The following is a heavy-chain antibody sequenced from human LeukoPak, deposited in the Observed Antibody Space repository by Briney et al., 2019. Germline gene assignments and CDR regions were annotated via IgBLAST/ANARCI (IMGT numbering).Heavy chain of an antibody. V-gene: IGHV3-30*04. J-gene: IGHJ6*03. CDR1: GFTFSSYA. CDR2: ISYDGSNK. D-gene: IGHD1-26*01. CDR3: AREGAGSYYHYYYYMDV. Sequence: GGSLRLSCADSGFTFSSYAMNWVRQAPGKGLEWVAVISYDGSNKYYEDSGKGRFTTTRDNSKDTLYLQMNSLTAEDTAVYYCAREGAGSYYHYYYYMDVWSKGTTVTVSS.